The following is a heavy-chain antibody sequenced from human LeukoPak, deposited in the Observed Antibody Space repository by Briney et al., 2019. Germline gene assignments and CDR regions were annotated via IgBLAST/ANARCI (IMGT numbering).Heavy chain of an antibody. CDR3: ARGDFEYSSSSGDY. J-gene: IGHJ4*02. Sequence: SETLSLTYTVSGGSVRSDIYYWSWIRQPPGKGLYWIRYIYYSGSTNYNPSLKSRVTISVDTSKNQFSLKLSSVTAADTAVYYCARGDFEYSSSSGDYWGQGTLVTVSS. V-gene: IGHV4-61*01. CDR1: GGSVRSDIYY. CDR2: IYYSGST. D-gene: IGHD6-6*01.